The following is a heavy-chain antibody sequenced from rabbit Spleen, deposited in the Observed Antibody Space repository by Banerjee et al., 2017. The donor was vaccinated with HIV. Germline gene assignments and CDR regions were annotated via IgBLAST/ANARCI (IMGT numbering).Heavy chain of an antibody. CDR3: ARAIVPWLGLTRLDL. J-gene: IGHJ3*01. D-gene: IGHD4-1*01. CDR2: IYGSNDVT. V-gene: IGHV1S45*01. CDR1: GFSFSSSDY. Sequence: QEQLEESGGDLVKPGASLTLTCTASGFSFSSSDYMCWVRQAPGKGLELITCIYGSNDVTSYASWARGRFTISSDNAQSTVDLKMTSLTAADTATYFCARAIVPWLGLTRLDLWGPGTLVTVS.